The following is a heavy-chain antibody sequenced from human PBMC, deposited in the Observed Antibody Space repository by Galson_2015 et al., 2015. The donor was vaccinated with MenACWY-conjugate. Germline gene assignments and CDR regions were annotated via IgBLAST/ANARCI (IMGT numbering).Heavy chain of an antibody. D-gene: IGHD3-10*01. Sequence: SLRLSCAASRISFRTYNMNWVRQAPGKGLEWVSYISSTSTTIYYADSVKGRFTISRDNAKNSLYLQMNSLRDEDTAVYYCARDYGSGTYYMGWFDPWGQGTLATVSS. V-gene: IGHV3-48*02. CDR1: RISFRTYN. CDR3: ARDYGSGTYYMGWFDP. J-gene: IGHJ5*02. CDR2: ISSTSTTI.